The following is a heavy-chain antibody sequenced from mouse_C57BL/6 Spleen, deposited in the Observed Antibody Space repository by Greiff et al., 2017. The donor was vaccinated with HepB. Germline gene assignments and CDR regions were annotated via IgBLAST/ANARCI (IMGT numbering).Heavy chain of an antibody. CDR2: IDPSDSYT. CDR3: ASRGNYYGSSSGYYAMDY. CDR1: GYTFTSYW. J-gene: IGHJ4*01. V-gene: IGHV1-69*01. D-gene: IGHD1-1*01. Sequence: QVQLQQPGAELVMPGASVKLSCKASGYTFTSYWMHWVKQRPGQGLEWIGEIDPSDSYTNYNQKFKGKSTLTVDKSSSTAYMQLSSLTSEDSAVYYCASRGNYYGSSSGYYAMDYWGQGTSVTVSS.